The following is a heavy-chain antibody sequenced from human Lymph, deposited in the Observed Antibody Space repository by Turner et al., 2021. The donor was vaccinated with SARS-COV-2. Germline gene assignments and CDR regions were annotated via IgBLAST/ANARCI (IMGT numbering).Heavy chain of an antibody. D-gene: IGHD4-17*01. Sequence: EVQLVESGGGLVKPGGSLRLSCEASGFTFSSYSMNWVRQAPGKGLEWVSSISSSSSYIYYADSVKGRFTISRDNANNSLYLQMNSLRAEDTAVYYCARGDYGDYGTVYFDYWGQGTLVTVSS. CDR3: ARGDYGDYGTVYFDY. V-gene: IGHV3-21*01. J-gene: IGHJ4*02. CDR1: GFTFSSYS. CDR2: ISSSSSYI.